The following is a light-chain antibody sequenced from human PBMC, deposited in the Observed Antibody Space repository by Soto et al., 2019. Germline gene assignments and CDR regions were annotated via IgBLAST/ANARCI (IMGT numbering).Light chain of an antibody. CDR1: SGHSSHA. CDR3: QTWGTGIRGV. Sequence: QLVLTQSPSASASLGASVKLTCTLSSGHSSHAIAWHQQQPEKGPRFLMKLNSDGSHSKGDGIPDRFSGSSSGADRYLTISSLQSEDEADYYCQTWGTGIRGVFGGGTKVTVL. CDR2: LNSDGSH. V-gene: IGLV4-69*01. J-gene: IGLJ2*01.